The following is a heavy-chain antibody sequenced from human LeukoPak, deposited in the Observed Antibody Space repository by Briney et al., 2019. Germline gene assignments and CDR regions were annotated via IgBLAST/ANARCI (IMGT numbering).Heavy chain of an antibody. CDR1: GFTFSSYW. Sequence: GGSLRLSCAASGFTFSSYWMHWVRQAPGKGLVWVSRINTDGSSTSYADSVKGRFTISRDNAKNTLYLQMNSLRAEDTAVYYCARDLGSLWFGELKDHWGQGTLVTVSS. CDR3: ARDLGSLWFGELKDH. CDR2: INTDGSST. V-gene: IGHV3-74*01. D-gene: IGHD3-10*01. J-gene: IGHJ4*02.